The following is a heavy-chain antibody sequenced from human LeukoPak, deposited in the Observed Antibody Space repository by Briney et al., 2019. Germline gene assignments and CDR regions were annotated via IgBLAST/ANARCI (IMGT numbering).Heavy chain of an antibody. Sequence: SETLSLTCAVCGVPFSNYYWSWVRQSPRQGLEWIGEINHSGYTNYNPSLKSRVTMSIDTSKNQFSLRLTSVTAADAGVYYCTRAVAGHPDWGQGTLVTVSS. D-gene: IGHD6-19*01. CDR3: TRAVAGHPD. CDR1: GVPFSNYY. CDR2: INHSGYT. J-gene: IGHJ4*02. V-gene: IGHV4-34*01.